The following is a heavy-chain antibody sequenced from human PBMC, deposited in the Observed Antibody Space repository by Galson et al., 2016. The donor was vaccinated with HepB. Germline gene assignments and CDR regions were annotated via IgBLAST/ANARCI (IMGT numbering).Heavy chain of an antibody. CDR2: ISSKTYGGTT. D-gene: IGHD3-22*01. J-gene: IGHJ5*02. Sequence: SLRLSCAASGFTFGDHAMSWFRQAPGKGLEWVGFISSKTYGGTTEYAASVKGRFTISRDDSRSVAYLQMNSLKTEDTAVYYCTRDPRYYYDTSASSTWGQGTLVTVSS. CDR1: GFTFGDHA. CDR3: TRDPRYYYDTSASST. V-gene: IGHV3-49*03.